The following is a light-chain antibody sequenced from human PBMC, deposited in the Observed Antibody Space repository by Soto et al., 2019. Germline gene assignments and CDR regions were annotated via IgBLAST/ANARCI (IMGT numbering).Light chain of an antibody. V-gene: IGKV3-20*01. J-gene: IGKJ5*01. Sequence: EIVLTQSPGTLSLSPGERATLSCRASQSVSSSYLAWYQQKPGQAPRLLIYGASSRATGIPDRFSGSGSGTDFTLTISRLEPEEFAVYYCQQYGSALYTFGQGPRLEIK. CDR3: QQYGSALYT. CDR2: GAS. CDR1: QSVSSSY.